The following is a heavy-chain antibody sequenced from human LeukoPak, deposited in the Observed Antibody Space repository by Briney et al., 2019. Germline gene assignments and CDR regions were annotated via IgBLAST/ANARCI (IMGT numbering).Heavy chain of an antibody. J-gene: IGHJ4*02. D-gene: IGHD3-22*01. CDR2: ISGSGGST. CDR1: GFTFSSYA. CDR3: AKDRGAMIVVVIAY. Sequence: AGSLRLSCAASGFTFSSYAMNWVRQAPGKGLEWVSAISGSGGSTYYADSVKGRFTISRDNSKNTLYLQMNSLRAEDTAVYYCAKDRGAMIVVVIAYWGQGTLVTVSS. V-gene: IGHV3-23*01.